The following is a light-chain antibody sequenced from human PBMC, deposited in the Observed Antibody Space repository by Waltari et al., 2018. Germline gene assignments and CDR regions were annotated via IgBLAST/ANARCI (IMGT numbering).Light chain of an antibody. V-gene: IGLV4-69*01. CDR1: GEYSAYA. J-gene: IGLJ3*02. CDR2: VNSDGSQ. Sequence: QLVLTQSPSASASLGASVKLTCTLTGEYSAYAIAWHQQQPEKGPRYVMNVNSDGSQDKADGIPERFSGSSAGAERYLIISRLQSDDEADYFCQTWGMNIQVFGGGTRLTVL. CDR3: QTWGMNIQV.